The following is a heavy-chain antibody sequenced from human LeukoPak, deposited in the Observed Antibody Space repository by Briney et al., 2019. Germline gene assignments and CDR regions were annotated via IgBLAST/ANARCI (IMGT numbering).Heavy chain of an antibody. CDR2: IYYSGST. CDR1: GGSISSYY. J-gene: IGHJ6*02. Sequence: SETLSLTCTVSGGSISSYYWSWIRQPPGKGLEWIGYIYYSGSTNYNPSLKSRVTISVDTSKNQFSLKLSSVTAADTAVYYCARHDYYYYGMDVWGQGTTVTVSS. CDR3: ARHDYYYYGMDV. V-gene: IGHV4-59*08.